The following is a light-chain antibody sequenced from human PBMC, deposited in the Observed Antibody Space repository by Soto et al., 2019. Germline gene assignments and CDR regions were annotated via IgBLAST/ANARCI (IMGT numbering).Light chain of an antibody. Sequence: EIVLTQSPFTLSFAPVERSTLSFSASQSVSSSYLAGYQQKPGQAPRLLIYGASSRATGIPDRFSGSGSGTDFTLTISRLEPEDFAVYYCQQYGSSPPITFGQGTRLEIK. CDR2: GAS. J-gene: IGKJ5*01. CDR1: QSVSSSY. V-gene: IGKV3-20*01. CDR3: QQYGSSPPIT.